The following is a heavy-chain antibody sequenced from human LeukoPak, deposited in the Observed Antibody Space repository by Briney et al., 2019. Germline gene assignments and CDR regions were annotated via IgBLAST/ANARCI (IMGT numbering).Heavy chain of an antibody. V-gene: IGHV1-2*04. CDR3: ARDRPSLGEDYYYYGMDV. CDR2: INPNSGGT. CDR1: GYTFTGYY. D-gene: IGHD3-10*01. Sequence: ASVKVSCKASGYTFTGYYMHWVRQAPGQGLEWMGWINPNSGGTNYAQKFQGWVTMTRDTSISTAYMELSRLRSDDTAVYYCARDRPSLGEDYYYYGMDVWGQGTTVTVSS. J-gene: IGHJ6*02.